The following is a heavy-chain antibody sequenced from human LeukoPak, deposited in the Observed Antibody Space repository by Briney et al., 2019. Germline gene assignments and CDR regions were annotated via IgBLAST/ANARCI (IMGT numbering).Heavy chain of an antibody. CDR3: ARVFTSHNAGWFDP. Sequence: SETLSLTCTVSGGSISTYYWSWIRRPPGKGLEWIGYIYYSGSTNYNPSLKSRVTISVDTSKNQFSLKLSSVTAADTAVYYCARVFTSHNAGWFDPWGQGTLVTVSS. CDR2: IYYSGST. J-gene: IGHJ5*02. V-gene: IGHV4-59*01. CDR1: GGSISTYY. D-gene: IGHD2-2*01.